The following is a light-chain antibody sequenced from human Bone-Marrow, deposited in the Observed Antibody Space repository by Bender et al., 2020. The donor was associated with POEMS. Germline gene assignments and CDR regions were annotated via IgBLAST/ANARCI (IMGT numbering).Light chain of an antibody. CDR1: SSDVGNYNL. Sequence: SALTQPASVSGSPGQSITISCTGTSSDVGNYNLVSWYQHHPGRAPKLLIFEVTKRPSGLSNRFSGSKSGNTASLTISGLQAEDEADYYCCSYAGSNTNVFGSGTKVTVL. V-gene: IGLV2-23*02. CDR2: EVT. CDR3: CSYAGSNTNV. J-gene: IGLJ1*01.